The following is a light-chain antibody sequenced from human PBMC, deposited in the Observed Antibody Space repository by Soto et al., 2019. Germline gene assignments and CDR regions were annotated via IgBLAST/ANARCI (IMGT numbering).Light chain of an antibody. CDR2: GNS. Sequence: QSVLTQPPSVSGAPGQRVTISCAGSSSHIGATYDIHWYQQLPGAAPRLLIYGNSNRPSGVPDRSAGSKSGTSASLAIIGLRVEDEGIYYCQAFDNSLSASGVFGGGTQLTVL. V-gene: IGLV1-40*01. CDR3: QAFDNSLSASGV. J-gene: IGLJ3*02. CDR1: SSHIGATYD.